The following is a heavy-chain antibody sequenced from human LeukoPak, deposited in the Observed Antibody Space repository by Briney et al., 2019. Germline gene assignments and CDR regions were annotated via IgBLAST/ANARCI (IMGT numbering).Heavy chain of an antibody. Sequence: GASVKVSCKTSGYTFTSYGISWVRQAPGQGLEWMGWISGYNGNTNYAPMLQGRVTLTTDKSTSTAYMELRSLRSDDTAVYYCARQELSWRGSYYYYYYMDVWGKGTTVTVSS. V-gene: IGHV1-18*01. CDR3: ARQELSWRGSYYYYYYMDV. J-gene: IGHJ6*03. CDR1: GYTFTSYG. CDR2: ISGYNGNT. D-gene: IGHD1-26*01.